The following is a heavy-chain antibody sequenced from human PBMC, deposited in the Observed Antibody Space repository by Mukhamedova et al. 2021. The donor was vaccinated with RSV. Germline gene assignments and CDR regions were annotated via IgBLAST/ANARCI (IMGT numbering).Heavy chain of an antibody. J-gene: IGHJ5*02. CDR3: ARDLYAYCSGGICYDHNWFDP. V-gene: IGHV1-2*06. Sequence: MHWVRQAPGQGLEWMGRINPDSGGTNYAQKFQGRVTMTRDTSISTAYMELSRLRSDDTAVYYCARDLYAYCSGGICYDHNWFDPW. CDR2: INPDSGGT. D-gene: IGHD2-15*01.